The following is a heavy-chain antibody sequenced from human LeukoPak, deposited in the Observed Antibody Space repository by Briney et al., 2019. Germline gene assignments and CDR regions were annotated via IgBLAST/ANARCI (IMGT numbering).Heavy chain of an antibody. CDR3: ARLINNDNSGDADTFDM. V-gene: IGHV4-59*11. Sequence: PSETLSLTCAVSGGSMRSHYWSWIRQTPGKGLEWIGYIDYSGSTRYNPSLQSRVTISVDTSKNQFSLKLTSVTATGTAVYYCARLINNDNSGDADTFDMWGQGTVVTVFS. CDR1: GGSMRSHY. CDR2: IDYSGST. D-gene: IGHD3-22*01. J-gene: IGHJ3*02.